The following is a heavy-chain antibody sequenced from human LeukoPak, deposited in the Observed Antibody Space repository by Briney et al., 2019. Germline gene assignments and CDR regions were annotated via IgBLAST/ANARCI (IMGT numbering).Heavy chain of an antibody. CDR3: ASNTGTVFDY. Sequence: SQTLSLTCTVSGGSISSGSYYWSWIRQSPGKGLEWIGYVYYTGSTEYNPSLRSRVTISLEKSKHQFSLNLTSVTAADTAVYYCASNTGTVFDYWGQGALVTVSS. CDR2: VYYTGST. CDR1: GGSISSGSYY. D-gene: IGHD7-27*01. J-gene: IGHJ4*02. V-gene: IGHV4-61*01.